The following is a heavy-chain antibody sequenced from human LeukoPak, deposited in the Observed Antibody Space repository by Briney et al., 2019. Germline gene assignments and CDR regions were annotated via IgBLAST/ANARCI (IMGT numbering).Heavy chain of an antibody. J-gene: IGHJ4*02. CDR3: ARDGKAKNDY. V-gene: IGHV3-64*02. D-gene: IGHD1-26*01. Sequence: GGSLRLSCAASGFTFSSYAMQWVRQAPDKRLEYVSGMGGSGANTHYADSVKGRFTMSRDNSRVTLYLQMGSLRPEDTAVYYCARDGKAKNDYWGQGTLVTVST. CDR2: MGGSGANT. CDR1: GFTFSSYA.